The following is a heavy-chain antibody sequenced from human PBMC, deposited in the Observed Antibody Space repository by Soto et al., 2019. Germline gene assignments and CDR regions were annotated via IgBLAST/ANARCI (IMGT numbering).Heavy chain of an antibody. D-gene: IGHD3-22*01. CDR2: ISSSSSTI. V-gene: IGHV3-48*02. Sequence: LRLSCAASGFTFSSYSMNWVRQAPGKGLEWVSYISSSSSTIYYADSVKGRFTISRDNAKNSLYLQMNSLRDEDTAVYYCARGGPYYYDSSGSDDAFDIWGQGTMVTVSS. CDR1: GFTFSSYS. CDR3: ARGGPYYYDSSGSDDAFDI. J-gene: IGHJ3*02.